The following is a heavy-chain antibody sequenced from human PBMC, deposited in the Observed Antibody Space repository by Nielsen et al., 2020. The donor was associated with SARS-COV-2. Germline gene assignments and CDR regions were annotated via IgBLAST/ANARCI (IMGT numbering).Heavy chain of an antibody. CDR2: ISSSSSYI. CDR1: GFTFTNNW. J-gene: IGHJ3*02. D-gene: IGHD3-3*01. V-gene: IGHV3-21*01. Sequence: GGSLRLSCAASGFTFTNNWMTWVRQAPGKGLEWVSSISSSSSYIYYADSVKGRFTISRDNAKNSLYLQMNSLRAEDTAVYYCAIIWSGYTDAFDIWGQGTMVTVSS. CDR3: AIIWSGYTDAFDI.